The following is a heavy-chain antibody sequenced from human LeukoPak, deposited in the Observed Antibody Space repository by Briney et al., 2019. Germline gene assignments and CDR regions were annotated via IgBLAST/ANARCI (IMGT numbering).Heavy chain of an antibody. CDR1: GMTLSITS. J-gene: IGHJ4*02. CDR2: IDKSGDPI. D-gene: IGHD1/OR15-1a*01. V-gene: IGHV3-48*04. Sequence: GGSLRLSCAASGMTLSITSMNWVRQAPGKGLEWISYIDKSGDPIHYADSVKGRFTISRDIARNSLFLQMNSLRAEDTAVYFCANNLSRWGQGTLVTVSS. CDR3: ANNLSR.